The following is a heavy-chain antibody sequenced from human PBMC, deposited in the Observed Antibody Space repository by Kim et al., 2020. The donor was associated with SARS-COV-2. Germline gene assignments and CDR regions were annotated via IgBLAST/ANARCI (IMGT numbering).Heavy chain of an antibody. J-gene: IGHJ3*02. CDR2: IYWDDDS. Sequence: SGPTLVKPTQTLTLTCTFSGFLVTSSGVGVGWIRQPPGKALEWLALIYWDDDSRYSPSLKNRLTITKDTSKNQVLLTVTNVDPVDTATYYCAHRSSLKGVFDIWGQGTMVTVSS. D-gene: IGHD2-8*01. V-gene: IGHV2-5*02. CDR1: GFLVTSSGVG. CDR3: AHRSSLKGVFDI.